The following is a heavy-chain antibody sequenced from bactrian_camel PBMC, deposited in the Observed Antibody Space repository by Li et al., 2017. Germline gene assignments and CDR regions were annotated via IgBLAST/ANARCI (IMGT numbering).Heavy chain of an antibody. CDR1: GYTSSTVC. J-gene: IGHJ6*01. D-gene: IGHD5*01. Sequence: HVQLVESGGGSVQAGGSLRLSCSASGYTSSTVCMGWFRQAPGKEREGVAAQATGYTGDAYTNYVDSVKGRFTISQDNAKNTLYLQLKSLKIEDTSMYYCTKGTGWGPGFAYWGQGTQVTVS. CDR2: GYTGDAYT. V-gene: IGHV3S1*01. CDR3: TKGTGWGPGFAY.